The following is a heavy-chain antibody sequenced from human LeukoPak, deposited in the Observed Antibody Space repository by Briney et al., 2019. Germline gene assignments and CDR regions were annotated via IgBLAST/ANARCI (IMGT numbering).Heavy chain of an antibody. J-gene: IGHJ4*02. D-gene: IGHD2-2*01. V-gene: IGHV4-31*03. CDR1: GVSISSGGYY. CDR2: IYYSGST. CDR3: ARAVDCSSTSCYAAGVDY. Sequence: PSQTLSLTCTVSGVSISSGGYYWSWIRQHPGKGLEWIGYIYYSGSTYYNPSLKSRVTISVDTSKNQFSLKLSSVTAADTAVYYCARAVDCSSTSCYAAGVDYWGQGTLVTVSS.